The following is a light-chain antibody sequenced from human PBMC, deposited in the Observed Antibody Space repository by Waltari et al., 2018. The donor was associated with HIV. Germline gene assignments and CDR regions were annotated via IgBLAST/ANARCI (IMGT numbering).Light chain of an antibody. CDR3: GTWDSSLSAVA. Sequence: QSVFTQPPSVSAAPGQKVTISCSGSSSNVGNNYVSWYQQLPGTAPKLLIYYTNERPSGIPDRVSGSKSGTSATLGITGLQTGDEADYYCGTWDSSLSAVAFGGGTRLTVL. J-gene: IGLJ2*01. CDR1: SSNVGNNY. CDR2: YTN. V-gene: IGLV1-51*01.